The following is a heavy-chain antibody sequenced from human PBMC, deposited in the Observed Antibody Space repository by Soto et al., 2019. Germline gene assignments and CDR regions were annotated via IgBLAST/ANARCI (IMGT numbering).Heavy chain of an antibody. CDR1: GYTFTSDA. CDR3: ALDVAAADS. J-gene: IGHJ4*02. Sequence: QVKIVQSGAEEKKPGASVKVSCKASGYTFTSDALHWVRQAPGQRLDWMGWINAGNGNTKYSQKFQGRVTITRETYASTAYMETSTLRHEDTAVYYCALDVAAADSWGQGTLVTVSS. V-gene: IGHV1-3*05. CDR2: INAGNGNT. D-gene: IGHD6-13*01.